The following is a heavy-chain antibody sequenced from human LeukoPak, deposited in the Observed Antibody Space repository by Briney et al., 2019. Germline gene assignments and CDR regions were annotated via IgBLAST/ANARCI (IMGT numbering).Heavy chain of an antibody. CDR1: GGSISSSSYY. CDR2: IYYSGST. Sequence: PSETLSLTCTVSGGSISSSSYYWGWIRQPPGKGLEWIGSIYYSGSTYYNPSLKSRVTISVNTSKNQFSLKLSSVTAADTAVYYCARQDSSSSNYYYYYMDVWGKGTTVTVSS. CDR3: ARQDSSSSNYYYYYMDV. V-gene: IGHV4-39*07. J-gene: IGHJ6*03. D-gene: IGHD6-6*01.